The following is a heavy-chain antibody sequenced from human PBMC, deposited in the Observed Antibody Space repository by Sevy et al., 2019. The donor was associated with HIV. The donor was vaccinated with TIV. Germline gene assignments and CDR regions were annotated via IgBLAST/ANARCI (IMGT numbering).Heavy chain of an antibody. CDR1: GGTFSNYG. CDR2: IIPIFGTP. V-gene: IGHV1-69*13. CDR3: ATSGTTGTTSHFDF. Sequence: ASVKVSCKASGGTFSNYGFHWVRQAPGQGLEWMGGIIPIFGTPNYAQQFQGRVTITADGSTSTAYMELGSLTSDYTAVYYCATSGTTGTTSHFDFWGPGTLVTVSS. D-gene: IGHD1-1*01. J-gene: IGHJ4*02.